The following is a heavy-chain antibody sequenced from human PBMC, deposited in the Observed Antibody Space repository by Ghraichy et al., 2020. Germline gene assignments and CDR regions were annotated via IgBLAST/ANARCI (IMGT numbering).Heavy chain of an antibody. V-gene: IGHV4-39*01. D-gene: IGHD3-9*01. Sequence: SETLSLTCTVSGGSISSSSYYWGWIRQPPRKGLEWIGSIYYSGSTYYNPSLKSRVTISVDTSKNQFSLKLSSVTAADTAVYYCARRAIGDIFRYYYYGMDVWGQGTTVTVSS. CDR1: GGSISSSSYY. CDR3: ARRAIGDIFRYYYYGMDV. CDR2: IYYSGST. J-gene: IGHJ6*02.